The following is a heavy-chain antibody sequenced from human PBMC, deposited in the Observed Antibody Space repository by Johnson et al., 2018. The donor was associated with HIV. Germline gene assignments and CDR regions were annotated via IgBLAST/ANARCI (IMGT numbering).Heavy chain of an antibody. V-gene: IGHV3-66*02. CDR1: GFTFDDYG. D-gene: IGHD6-6*01. Sequence: VQLVESGGGVVRPGGSLRLSCAASGFTFDDYGMSWVRQAPGKGLEWVSVLYSGGSTYYADSVKGRFTISSDNSKNPLYLQMNSLRAEDTAVYYCARDRGIAARPFRYAFDIWGQGTMVTVSS. J-gene: IGHJ3*02. CDR3: ARDRGIAARPFRYAFDI. CDR2: LYSGGST.